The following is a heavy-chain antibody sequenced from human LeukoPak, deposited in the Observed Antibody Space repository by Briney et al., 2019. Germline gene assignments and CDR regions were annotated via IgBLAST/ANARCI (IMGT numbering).Heavy chain of an antibody. CDR3: AREDYTSGSFCFDN. CDR2: INAGTGET. D-gene: IGHD6-19*01. CDR1: GYTFTSYA. J-gene: IGHJ4*02. V-gene: IGHV1-3*01. Sequence: GASVKVSCKASGYTFTSYAVHWVRQPRGQRLEWMGWINAGTGETKYSQKFQGRVTMARDTSASAAYMALSSLTSEDTAVYYCAREDYTSGSFCFDNWGQGTLVIVSS.